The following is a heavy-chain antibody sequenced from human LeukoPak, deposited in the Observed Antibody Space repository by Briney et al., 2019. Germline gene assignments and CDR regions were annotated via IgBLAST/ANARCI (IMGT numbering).Heavy chain of an antibody. D-gene: IGHD6-13*01. CDR1: GFTFCSYW. CDR2: IKQDGSEK. Sequence: GGSLRLSCAASGFTFCSYWMSWVRQAPGKGLEWVANIKQDGSEKYYVDSVKGRFTISRDNAKNSLYLQMNSLRAEDTAVYYCARGRAAAAGTPFFDYWGQGTLVTVSS. CDR3: ARGRAAAAGTPFFDY. J-gene: IGHJ4*02. V-gene: IGHV3-7*01.